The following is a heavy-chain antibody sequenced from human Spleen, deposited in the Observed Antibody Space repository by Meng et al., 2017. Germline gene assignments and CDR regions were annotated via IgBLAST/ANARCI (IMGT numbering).Heavy chain of an antibody. CDR3: ASGRGSYRFFDY. D-gene: IGHD1-26*01. J-gene: IGHJ4*02. CDR1: GGSFSGYY. V-gene: IGHV4-34*01. Sequence: QVLLRQWGAGLLKPSETLSLTCAVCGGSFSGYYWSWIRQPPGKGLEWIGEINHSGSTNYNPSLKSRVTISVDTSKNQFSLKLSSVTAADTAVYYCASGRGSYRFFDYWGQGTLVTVSS. CDR2: INHSGST.